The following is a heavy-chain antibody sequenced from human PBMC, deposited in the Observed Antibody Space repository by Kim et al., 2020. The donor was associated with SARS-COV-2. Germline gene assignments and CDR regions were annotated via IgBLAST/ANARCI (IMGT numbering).Heavy chain of an antibody. CDR1: GFSVSGDY. CDR2: IHTGGAT. J-gene: IGHJ5*02. CDR3: ARHDWFDP. V-gene: IGHV3-66*04. Sequence: LSLTCAVSGFSVSGDYMNWVRQAPGKGLECVSVIHTGGATFYADSVKGRFTISRDISKNTLYLQMNSLRVEDMAVYYCARHDWFDPWGQGTLVTVSS.